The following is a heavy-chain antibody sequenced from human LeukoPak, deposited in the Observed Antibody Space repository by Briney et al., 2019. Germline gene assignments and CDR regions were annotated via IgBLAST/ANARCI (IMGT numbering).Heavy chain of an antibody. Sequence: PSETLSLTCAVYGGSFSGYYWSWIRQPPGKGLEWIGYIYYSGSTNYNPSLKSRVTISVDTSKNQFSLKLSSVTAADTAVYYCARGGRGWYDILTGSRYGMDVWGQGTTVTVSS. CDR2: IYYSGST. D-gene: IGHD3-9*01. V-gene: IGHV4-59*12. CDR3: ARGGRGWYDILTGSRYGMDV. J-gene: IGHJ6*02. CDR1: GGSFSGYY.